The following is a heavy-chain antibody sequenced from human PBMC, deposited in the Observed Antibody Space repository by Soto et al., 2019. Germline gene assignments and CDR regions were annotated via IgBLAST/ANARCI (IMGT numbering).Heavy chain of an antibody. V-gene: IGHV4-31*03. Sequence: QVQLQESGPGLVKPSQTLSLTCTVSGDSINRGGFYWSWIRLLPGKGLEWIGYVYYSGTTYYNPSFKSRITILVDLSYILFSLMFSSVTVADSAVYFCARGNGLGRARDWFDSWGRGTLAIVSS. CDR1: GDSINRGGFY. CDR2: VYYSGTT. D-gene: IGHD3-10*01. CDR3: ARGNGLGRARDWFDS. J-gene: IGHJ5*02.